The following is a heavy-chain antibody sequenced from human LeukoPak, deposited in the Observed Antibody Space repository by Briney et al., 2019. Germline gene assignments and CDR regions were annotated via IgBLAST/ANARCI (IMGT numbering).Heavy chain of an antibody. CDR1: GGSISTYY. CDR2: VYYRGST. V-gene: IGHV4-59*01. CDR3: VRDRSGVGATPDY. J-gene: IGHJ4*02. D-gene: IGHD1-26*01. Sequence: ASETLSLTCIVSGGSISTYYWSWIRQPPGKGLEWIGYVYYRGSTNYNPSLKSRVTLSLDTSKNHLYLKLSTVTAADTAMYYCVRDRSGVGATPDYWGRGTQVTVSP.